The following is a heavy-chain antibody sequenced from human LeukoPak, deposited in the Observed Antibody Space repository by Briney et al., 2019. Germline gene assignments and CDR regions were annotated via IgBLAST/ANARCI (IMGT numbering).Heavy chain of an antibody. J-gene: IGHJ3*02. CDR1: GFIFSDHY. CDR3: ARSPESGGNVFDI. Sequence: GGSLRLSCAASGFIFSDHYIDWVRQAPGKGLEWVGRMRNKANSYTTENAASVKGRLTLSRDDSKRLVFLQLNSLKIEDTAVYYCARSPESGGNVFDIWGQGTMVTVSS. CDR2: MRNKANSYTT. V-gene: IGHV3-72*01. D-gene: IGHD3-16*01.